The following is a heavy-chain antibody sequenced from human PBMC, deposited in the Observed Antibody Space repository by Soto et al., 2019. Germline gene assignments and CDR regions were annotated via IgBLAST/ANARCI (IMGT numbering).Heavy chain of an antibody. V-gene: IGHV4-30-4*01. D-gene: IGHD7-27*01. Sequence: QVQLQESGPGLVNPSQTLSLTCTVSGGSIRSDDYCWSWIRQPPDKGLEWIGHIYNVGSTYTNPTHKSRVTISVDTSKTQFSLKLSAVSAADTAVYYCARGPSGDKVDDWSQGTLVTVSS. CDR2: IYNVGST. CDR1: GGSIRSDDYC. J-gene: IGHJ4*02. CDR3: ARGPSGDKVDD.